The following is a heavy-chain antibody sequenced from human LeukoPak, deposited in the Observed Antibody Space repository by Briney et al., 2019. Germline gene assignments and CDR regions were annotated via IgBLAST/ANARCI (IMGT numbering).Heavy chain of an antibody. CDR2: IIPILGIA. J-gene: IGHJ4*02. D-gene: IGHD6-13*01. V-gene: IGHV1-69*04. CDR3: AKKRSGIAAAEFDY. CDR1: GGTFSSYA. Sequence: GASVKVSCKASGGTFSSYAISWVRQAPGQGLEWMGRIIPILGIANYAQKFQGRVTITADKSTSTAYMELSSLRSEDTAVYYCAKKRSGIAAAEFDYWGQGTLVTVSS.